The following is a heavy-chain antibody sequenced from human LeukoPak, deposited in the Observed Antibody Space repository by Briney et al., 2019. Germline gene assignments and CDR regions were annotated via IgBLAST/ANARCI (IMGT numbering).Heavy chain of an antibody. Sequence: GGSLRLSGAASGFTFSNAWMSWVRQAPGKGLEWFGRIKSKTDGGTTDYAAPVKGRFTISRDDSKNTLYLQMNSLKTEDTAVYYCTTECCSSTSCYDGWGQGTLVTVSS. CDR2: IKSKTDGGTT. V-gene: IGHV3-15*01. CDR3: TTECCSSTSCYDG. CDR1: GFTFSNAW. J-gene: IGHJ4*02. D-gene: IGHD2-2*01.